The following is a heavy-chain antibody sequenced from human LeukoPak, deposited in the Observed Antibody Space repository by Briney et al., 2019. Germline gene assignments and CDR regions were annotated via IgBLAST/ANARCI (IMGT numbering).Heavy chain of an antibody. CDR1: GGSFSGYF. CDR2: INHSGST. J-gene: IGHJ6*02. V-gene: IGHV4-34*01. CDR3: AGYYSSIYGMDV. D-gene: IGHD3-3*01. Sequence: SETLSLTCAVNGGSFSGYFWSWIRQPPGKGLEWIGEINHSGSTYYNASLKSRITISVDTSKRQFSLRMNSVTAADTAVYFCAGYYSSIYGMDVWGQGTSVTVSS.